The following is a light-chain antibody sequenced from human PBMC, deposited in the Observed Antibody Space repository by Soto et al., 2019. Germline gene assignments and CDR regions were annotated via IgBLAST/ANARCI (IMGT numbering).Light chain of an antibody. CDR1: SSDVGGYNF. J-gene: IGLJ1*01. V-gene: IGLV2-8*01. CDR2: DVD. Sequence: QSALSQPPSASGSPGQSVTISCTGTSSDVGGYNFVSWYQHHPGKAPKLMIYDVDKRPSGVPDRFSGSKSGYTASLTVSGLQAEDEADYFCSSYAGSNTYVFGAGTKLTVL. CDR3: SSYAGSNTYV.